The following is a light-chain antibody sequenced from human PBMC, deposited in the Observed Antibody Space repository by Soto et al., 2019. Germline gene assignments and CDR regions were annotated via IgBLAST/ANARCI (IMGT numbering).Light chain of an antibody. J-gene: IGKJ3*01. CDR3: QQLNSYPPFT. CDR1: QGISSY. Sequence: DIQLTQSPSFLSASVGDGVTLTCRASQGISSYLAWYQQKPGKAPKLLIYAASTLQSGVPSRFSGSGSGTEFTLTISSLQPEDFATYYCQQLNSYPPFTFGPGTNVDIK. CDR2: AAS. V-gene: IGKV1-9*01.